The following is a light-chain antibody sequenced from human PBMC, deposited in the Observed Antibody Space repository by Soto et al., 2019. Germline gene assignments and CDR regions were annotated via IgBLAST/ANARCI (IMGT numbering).Light chain of an antibody. Sequence: EIVLTQSPGTLSLSPGERATLSCRASQSVASSYLAWYQQKPGQAPRPLIFGASNRATGIPDRFSGSGSGTDFTLTISRLEPEDFAVYYCHHYGSSPYAFGQGTKLDIK. CDR3: HHYGSSPYA. CDR2: GAS. V-gene: IGKV3-20*01. CDR1: QSVASSY. J-gene: IGKJ2*01.